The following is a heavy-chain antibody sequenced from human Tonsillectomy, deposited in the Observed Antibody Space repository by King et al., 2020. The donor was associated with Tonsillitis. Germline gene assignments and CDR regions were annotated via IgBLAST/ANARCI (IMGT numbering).Heavy chain of an antibody. CDR3: AKDHSSGWYAGYDS. Sequence: VQLVESGGGVVQPGRSLRLSCAASGFTFSSYGMHWVRQAPGKGLEWVAVISYDGSNKYYADTVKGRFTISRDNSKNTLYLQMNSLRPEDTAVYYCAKDHSSGWYAGYDSWGQGTLVTVSS. CDR2: ISYDGSNK. CDR1: GFTFSSYG. J-gene: IGHJ4*02. D-gene: IGHD6-19*01. V-gene: IGHV3-30*18.